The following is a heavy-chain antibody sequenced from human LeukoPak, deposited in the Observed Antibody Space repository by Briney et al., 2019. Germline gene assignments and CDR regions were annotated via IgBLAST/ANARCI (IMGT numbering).Heavy chain of an antibody. J-gene: IGHJ5*02. CDR3: ARDRGDIVVVVAAEYRFDP. CDR1: GYTFTSYG. Sequence: GASVKVSCKASGYTFTSYGISWVLQAPGQGLEWMGWISAYNGNTNYAQKLQGRVTMTTDTSTSTAYMELRSLRSDDTAVYYCARDRGDIVVVVAAEYRFDPWGQGTLVTVSS. CDR2: ISAYNGNT. V-gene: IGHV1-18*01. D-gene: IGHD2-15*01.